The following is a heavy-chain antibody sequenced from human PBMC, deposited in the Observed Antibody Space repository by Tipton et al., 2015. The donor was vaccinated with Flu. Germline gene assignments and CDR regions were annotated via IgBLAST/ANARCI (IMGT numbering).Heavy chain of an antibody. Sequence: TPSLTCTVSGGSITSYYWSWIRQPPGKGLEWIGYIYYSGSISYNPSLKSRVTISVDTSKNQFSLKLSSVTAADTAVYYCAREWGDAFDIWGQGTMVTVSS. CDR2: IYYSGSI. CDR3: AREWGDAFDI. D-gene: IGHD3-16*01. J-gene: IGHJ3*02. V-gene: IGHV4-59*01. CDR1: GGSITSYY.